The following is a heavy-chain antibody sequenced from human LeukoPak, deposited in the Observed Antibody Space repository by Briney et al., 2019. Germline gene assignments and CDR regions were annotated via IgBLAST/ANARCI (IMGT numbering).Heavy chain of an antibody. CDR3: ARGRFSSTSCYYPKKFAS. J-gene: IGHJ4*02. D-gene: IGHD2-2*01. CDR2: ISYDGSNK. CDR1: GFTFSSYA. Sequence: GGSLRLSCAASGFTFSSYAMHWVRQAPGKGLEWVAVISYDGSNKYYADSVKGRFTISRDNSKNTLYLQMNSLRAEDTAVYYLARGRFSSTSCYYPKKFASGGQGTLVPVSS. V-gene: IGHV3-30-3*01.